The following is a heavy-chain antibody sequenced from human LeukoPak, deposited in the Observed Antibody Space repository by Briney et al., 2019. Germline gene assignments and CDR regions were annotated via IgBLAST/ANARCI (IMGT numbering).Heavy chain of an antibody. CDR1: GFTFSSYA. Sequence: GGSLRLSCAASGFTFSSYAMSWVRQAPGKGLEWVSGISAGGDSTYYADSVKGRFTIPRDNFKNTLYLQMNSLRAEDTAVYYCAEDDQVWFGELLLNWFDPWGQGTLVTVSS. J-gene: IGHJ5*02. CDR3: AEDDQVWFGELLLNWFDP. V-gene: IGHV3-23*01. D-gene: IGHD3-10*01. CDR2: ISAGGDST.